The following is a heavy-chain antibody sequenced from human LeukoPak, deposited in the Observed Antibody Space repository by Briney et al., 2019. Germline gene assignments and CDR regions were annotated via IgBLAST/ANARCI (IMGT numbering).Heavy chain of an antibody. D-gene: IGHD1-20*01. CDR3: TKDCMTGSAGCLEP. Sequence: GGSLRLSCAASGFTFSSYAMSWVRQAPGKGMEWVSAISGSDGSTYYADSVKGRFTISRDNSKNTLFLQMKNLRAEDTAVYFWTKDCMTGSAGCLEPRGQGTLVTVSS. CDR1: GFTFSSYA. CDR2: ISGSDGST. V-gene: IGHV3-23*01. J-gene: IGHJ5*02.